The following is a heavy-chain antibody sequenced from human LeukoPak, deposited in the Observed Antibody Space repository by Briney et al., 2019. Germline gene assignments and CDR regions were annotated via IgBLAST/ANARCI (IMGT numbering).Heavy chain of an antibody. CDR1: GFTFSNAW. D-gene: IGHD3-16*02. V-gene: IGHV3-15*01. CDR3: GLLLITFGGVIF. CDR2: IKSKTDGGTT. J-gene: IGHJ4*02. Sequence: GGSLRLSCAASGFTFSNAWMTWVRQAPGKGLEWVGHIKSKTDGGTTDYAAPVKGRFTISRDDSKNTLYLQMNSLKTEDTAVYYCGLLLITFGGVIFWGQGTLVTVSS.